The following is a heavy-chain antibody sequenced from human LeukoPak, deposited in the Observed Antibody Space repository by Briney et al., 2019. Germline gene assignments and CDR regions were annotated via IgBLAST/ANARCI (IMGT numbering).Heavy chain of an antibody. CDR1: GGSISSYY. CDR2: IYYSGST. V-gene: IGHV4-59*01. CDR3: ASMVGGGSGYYADY. J-gene: IGHJ4*02. Sequence: SETLSLTCTVSGGSISSYYWSWIRQPPGKGLEWIGYIYYSGSTNYNPSLKSRVTISVDTSKNQFSLKLSSVTAADTAVYYCASMVGGGSGYYADYWGQGTLVTVSS. D-gene: IGHD3-22*01.